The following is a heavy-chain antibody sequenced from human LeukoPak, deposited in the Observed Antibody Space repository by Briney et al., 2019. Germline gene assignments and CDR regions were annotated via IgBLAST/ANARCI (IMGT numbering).Heavy chain of an antibody. J-gene: IGHJ4*02. V-gene: IGHV4-59*01. CDR1: GGSISSYY. D-gene: IGHD3-10*01. CDR3: ARDDYYGSGAHDY. CDR2: IYYSGST. Sequence: SETLSLTCTVSGGSISSYYWSWIRQPPGKGLEWIGYIYYSGSTNYNPSLKSRVTISVDTPKNQFSLKLSSVTAADTAVYYCARDDYYGSGAHDYWGQGTLVTVSS.